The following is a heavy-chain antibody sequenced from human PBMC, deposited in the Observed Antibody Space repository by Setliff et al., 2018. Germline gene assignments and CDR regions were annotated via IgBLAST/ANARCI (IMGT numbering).Heavy chain of an antibody. J-gene: IGHJ4*02. Sequence: PSETLSLTCTVSGGSVNSHYWSWIRQPPGKGLEWIGFIFYSGDTLYSPSLESRLTITIDTSKSQFSLKLSSVTAADTAVYYCARHAAYYYGSGNLPFDSWGQGTLVTVSS. CDR2: IFYSGDT. CDR1: GGSVNSHY. D-gene: IGHD3-10*01. V-gene: IGHV4-59*08. CDR3: ARHAAYYYGSGNLPFDS.